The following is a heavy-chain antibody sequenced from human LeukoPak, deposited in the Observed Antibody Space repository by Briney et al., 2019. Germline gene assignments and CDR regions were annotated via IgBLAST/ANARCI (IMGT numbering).Heavy chain of an antibody. J-gene: IGHJ5*02. D-gene: IGHD3-22*01. Sequence: ASVKVSCKASGYTFTGYYMHWVRQAPGQGLEWVGWINPNSGGTNYAQKFQGRVTMTRDTSISTAYMELSRLRFDDTAVYYCARDPTYYYDSSASGGWFDLWGQGTLVTVSS. CDR2: INPNSGGT. V-gene: IGHV1-2*02. CDR1: GYTFTGYY. CDR3: ARDPTYYYDSSASGGWFDL.